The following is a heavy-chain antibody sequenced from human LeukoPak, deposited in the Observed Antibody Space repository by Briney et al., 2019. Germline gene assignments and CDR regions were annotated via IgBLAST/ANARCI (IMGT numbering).Heavy chain of an antibody. CDR2: IYYSGST. D-gene: IGHD4/OR15-4a*01. CDR3: ARYGAPYDGAAYYFDY. J-gene: IGHJ4*02. CDR1: GGSISSGGYY. V-gene: IGHV4-31*03. Sequence: SETLSLTCTVSGGSISSGGYYWSWIRQHPGKGLEWIGYIYYSGSTYYNPSLKSRVTISVDTSKNQFSLKLSSVTAADTAVYYCARYGAPYDGAAYYFDYWGQGTLVTVSS.